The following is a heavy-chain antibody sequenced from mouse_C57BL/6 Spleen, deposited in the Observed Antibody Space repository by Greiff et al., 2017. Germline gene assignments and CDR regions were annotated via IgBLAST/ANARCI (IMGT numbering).Heavy chain of an antibody. CDR1: GYTFTSYW. J-gene: IGHJ2*01. Sequence: QVQLQQPGAELVKPGASVKLSCKASGYTFTSYWMQWVKQRPGQGLEWIGEIDPSDSYTNYNQKFKGKATLTVDTSSSTAYMQLSSLTSEDSAVYYCARGKLTGACFDYWGQGTTLTVSS. V-gene: IGHV1-50*01. D-gene: IGHD4-1*01. CDR2: IDPSDSYT. CDR3: ARGKLTGACFDY.